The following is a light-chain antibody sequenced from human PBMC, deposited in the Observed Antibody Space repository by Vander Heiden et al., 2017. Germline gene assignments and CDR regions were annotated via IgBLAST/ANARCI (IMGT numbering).Light chain of an antibody. V-gene: IGLV3-1*01. CDR2: QDS. CDR3: QAWDSSTVV. J-gene: IGLJ2*01. Sequence: SYALTPPPSVSVSPGQTASITCSGDKLGDTYACWYQQKPGQSPVLVIYQDSKRPSGIPERFSGSNSGNTATLTISGTQAMDEADYYCQAWDSSTVVFGGGTKLTVL. CDR1: KLGDTY.